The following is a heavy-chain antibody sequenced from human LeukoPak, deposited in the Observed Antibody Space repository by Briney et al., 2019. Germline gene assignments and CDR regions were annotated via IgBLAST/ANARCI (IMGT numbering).Heavy chain of an antibody. CDR1: GFTFSSYW. CDR2: IKQDGSDY. V-gene: IGHV3-7*01. J-gene: IGHJ4*02. Sequence: GSLLLSCAASGFTFSSYWMSWVRPAPGKGLEWVANIKQDGSDYYYVDSVKGRFTISRDNAKNSLYLQMNSLRAEDTAVYYCAREQTPVIHYYFDSWGQGTLVTVSS. CDR3: AREQTPVIHYYFDS. D-gene: IGHD3-16*02.